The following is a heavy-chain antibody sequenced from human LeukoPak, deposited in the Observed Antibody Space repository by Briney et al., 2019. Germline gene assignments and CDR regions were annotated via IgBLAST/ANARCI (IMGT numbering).Heavy chain of an antibody. CDR2: IYTSGST. J-gene: IGHJ6*02. V-gene: IGHV4-4*07. D-gene: IGHD6-19*01. CDR3: ASSSGWIPGYYYYGMDV. CDR1: GGSISSYY. Sequence: SETLSLTCTVSGGSISSYYWSWIRQPAGKGLEWIGRIYTSGSTNYNPSLKSRVTMSVDTSKNQFSLKLSSVTAADTAVYYCASSSGWIPGYYYYGMDVWGQGTTVTVSS.